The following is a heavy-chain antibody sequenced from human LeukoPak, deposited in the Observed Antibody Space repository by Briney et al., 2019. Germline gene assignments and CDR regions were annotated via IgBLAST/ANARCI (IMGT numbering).Heavy chain of an antibody. CDR2: ISAYNGNT. Sequence: ASVKVSCKASGYTFTSYGISWVRQAPGQGLEWMGWISAYNGNTNYAQKLQGRVTMTTDTSTSTAYMELRSLRSDDTAVYYCARDLFPYYDFWSGDYWGQGTLVTVSP. V-gene: IGHV1-18*01. J-gene: IGHJ4*02. CDR3: ARDLFPYYDFWSGDY. D-gene: IGHD3-3*01. CDR1: GYTFTSYG.